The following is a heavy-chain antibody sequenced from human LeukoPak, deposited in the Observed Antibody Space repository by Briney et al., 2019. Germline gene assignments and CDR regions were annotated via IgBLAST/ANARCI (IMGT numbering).Heavy chain of an antibody. CDR2: ISPDARYI. V-gene: IGHV3-21*01. J-gene: IGHJ1*01. D-gene: IGHD6-13*01. Sequence: PGGSLRLSCAASGFIFSSYTMNWVRQAPGKGLEWVSSISPDARYIYYADSLKGRFTVSRDNAKNSLYLQMNSLAVEDTAVYYCTTPAAGPRAEYSQYWGQGTLVTVSP. CDR3: TTPAAGPRAEYSQY. CDR1: GFIFSSYT.